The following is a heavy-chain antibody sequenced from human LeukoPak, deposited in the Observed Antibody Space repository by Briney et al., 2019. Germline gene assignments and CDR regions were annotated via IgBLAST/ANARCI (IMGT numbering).Heavy chain of an antibody. V-gene: IGHV4-39*01. CDR2: IYYSGST. CDR3: ARQFTMIVVANWFDP. CDR1: GGSISSSSYY. D-gene: IGHD3-22*01. Sequence: SESLSLTCTVSGGSISSSSYYWGWIRQPPGKGLEWIGSIYYSGSTYYNPSLKSRVTISVDTSKNQFSLKLSSVTAADTAVYYCARQFTMIVVANWFDPWGQGTLVTVSS. J-gene: IGHJ5*02.